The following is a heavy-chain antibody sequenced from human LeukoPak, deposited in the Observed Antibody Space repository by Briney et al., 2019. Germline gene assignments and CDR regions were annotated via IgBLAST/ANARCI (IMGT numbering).Heavy chain of an antibody. CDR2: ISSSSSYI. Sequence: GGSLRLSCAASGFTFSSYRMNWVRQAPGKGLEWVSSISSSSSYIYYADSVKGRFTISRDNAKNSLYLQMNSLRAEDTAVYYCAKGDYAYVWGSYRLYYFDYWGQGTLVTVSS. D-gene: IGHD3-16*02. CDR1: GFTFSSYR. CDR3: AKGDYAYVWGSYRLYYFDY. J-gene: IGHJ4*02. V-gene: IGHV3-21*01.